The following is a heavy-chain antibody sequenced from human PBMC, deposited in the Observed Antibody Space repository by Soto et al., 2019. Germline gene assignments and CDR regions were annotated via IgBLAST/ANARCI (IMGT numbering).Heavy chain of an antibody. V-gene: IGHV4-59*13. CDR1: GGSSSNYY. CDR2: IYYSGST. CDR3: ASWNRGAFDI. Sequence: TSQTLSVTWTVSGGSSSNYYIRWIRQAQGKGIVWIGYIYYSGSTIYNPSLKSRITISLDKSKNQFSLKLSSVTAADTAVYYCASWNRGAFDIWGQGTMVTVSS. D-gene: IGHD1-1*01. J-gene: IGHJ3*02.